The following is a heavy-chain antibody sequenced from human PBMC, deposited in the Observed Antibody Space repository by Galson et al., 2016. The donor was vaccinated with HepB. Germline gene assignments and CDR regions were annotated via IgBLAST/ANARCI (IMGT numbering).Heavy chain of an antibody. Sequence: SVKVSCKASGYTFTSYGISWVRQAPGQGLEWMGWISTYDGDTNYAQNLQGRVTMTTDTSTTTAYMELRSLRSDDTAMYYCARDWYCSAGSCYDAFAIWGQGTMVTVSS. CDR3: ARDWYCSAGSCYDAFAI. J-gene: IGHJ3*02. CDR2: ISTYDGDT. CDR1: GYTFTSYG. D-gene: IGHD2-15*01. V-gene: IGHV1-18*01.